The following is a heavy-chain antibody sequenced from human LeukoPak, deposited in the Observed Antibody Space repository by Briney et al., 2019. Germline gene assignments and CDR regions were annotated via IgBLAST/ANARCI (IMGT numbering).Heavy chain of an antibody. D-gene: IGHD4/OR15-4a*01. V-gene: IGHV3-7*03. Sequence: GGSLRLSCAASGFTFSNAWMSWARQAPGKGLGWVANIKQDGREKYYVDSVKGRFTISRDNAKNSLYLQMNSLRAEDTAVYYCARDRPYGDCSDYWGQGTLVTVSS. J-gene: IGHJ4*02. CDR3: ARDRPYGDCSDY. CDR2: IKQDGREK. CDR1: GFTFSNAW.